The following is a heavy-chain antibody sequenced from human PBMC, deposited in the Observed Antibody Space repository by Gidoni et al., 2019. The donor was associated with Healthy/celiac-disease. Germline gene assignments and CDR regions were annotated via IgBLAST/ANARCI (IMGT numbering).Heavy chain of an antibody. CDR3: ARGCGAAAGRDAFDI. CDR1: GGSFSGYY. V-gene: IGHV4-34*01. CDR2: INHSGST. Sequence: QGQLQQWGAGLLKPSETLSLTCAVYGGSFSGYYWSWIRQPPGKGLEWIGEINHSGSTNYNPSLKSRVTISVDTSKNQFSLKLSSVTAADTAVYYCARGCGAAAGRDAFDIWGQGTMVTVSS. J-gene: IGHJ3*02. D-gene: IGHD6-13*01.